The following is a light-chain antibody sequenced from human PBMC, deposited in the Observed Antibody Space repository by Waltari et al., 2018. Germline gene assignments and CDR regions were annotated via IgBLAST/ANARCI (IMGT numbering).Light chain of an antibody. CDR1: QSVSSY. CDR2: DAS. J-gene: IGKJ5*01. V-gene: IGKV3-11*01. CDR3: QQRINWPPIT. Sequence: EIVLTQSPATLSLSPGERATLSCRASQSVSSYLAWYQQKPGQAPRLLIYDASNRATGIPARFSGSVSGTDFTLTISILAPEDFAVYYCQQRINWPPITFGQGTRLEIK.